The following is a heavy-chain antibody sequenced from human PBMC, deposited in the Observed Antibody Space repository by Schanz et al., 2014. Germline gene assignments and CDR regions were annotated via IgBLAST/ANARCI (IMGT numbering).Heavy chain of an antibody. D-gene: IGHD4-4*01. V-gene: IGHV3-23*01. CDR1: GFSFSSYT. Sequence: EVQLLESGGGLVQPGESLRLSCAASGFSFSSYTMSWVRQAPGKGLQWVSSLSGDGGTTHYADSVKGRFTISRDNYKNTLYLQMSSLSAEDTAVYFCARAFMWYYSGLAYWGQGTLLTVSS. CDR2: LSGDGGTT. CDR3: ARAFMWYYSGLAY. J-gene: IGHJ4*02.